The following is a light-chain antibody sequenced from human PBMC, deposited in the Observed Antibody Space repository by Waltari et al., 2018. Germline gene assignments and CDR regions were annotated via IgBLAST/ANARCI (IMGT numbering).Light chain of an antibody. CDR3: CSYAGENTMI. J-gene: IGLJ2*01. CDR1: SYDLLNYDL. V-gene: IGLV2-23*01. Sequence: QSALTQPASVSGSPGQSVTISCTGTSYDLLNYDLVSWYQQYPGKAPRLIIYEATSRPSWVSNRFSASKSGNTASLTISGLQTEDEAHYYCCSYAGENTMIFGGGTRLNVL. CDR2: EAT.